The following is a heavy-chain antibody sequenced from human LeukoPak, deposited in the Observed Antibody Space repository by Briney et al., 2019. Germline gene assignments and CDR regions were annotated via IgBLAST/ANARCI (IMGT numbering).Heavy chain of an antibody. V-gene: IGHV3-23*01. CDR2: ISFSGRRK. CDR1: GFTFSDYA. CDR3: AKDREKAVGATIFDH. Sequence: GGSLRLSCAVSGFTFSDYAMSWVRQAPGKGLEWVLGISFSGRRKNYADSVKGRFIISRDNSNNTLYLQMNSLRAEDTAVYYCAKDREKAVGATIFDHWGQGTLVTVSS. J-gene: IGHJ4*02. D-gene: IGHD1-26*01.